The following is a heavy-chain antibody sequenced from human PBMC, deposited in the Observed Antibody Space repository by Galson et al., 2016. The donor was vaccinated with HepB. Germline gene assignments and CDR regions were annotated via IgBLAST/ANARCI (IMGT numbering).Heavy chain of an antibody. CDR3: ARQLPVTTTGYDGFDI. V-gene: IGHV3-21*01. Sequence: SLRLSCAASGFTFSNYGINWVRQAPGKGLEWVSSISSSSRYIYYADSVKGRFTISRDNAKNSLVLQMNSLRAEDTAVYYCARQLPVTTTGYDGFDIWGRGTVVTVSS. J-gene: IGHJ3*02. CDR2: ISSSSRYI. CDR1: GFTFSNYG. D-gene: IGHD5-12*01.